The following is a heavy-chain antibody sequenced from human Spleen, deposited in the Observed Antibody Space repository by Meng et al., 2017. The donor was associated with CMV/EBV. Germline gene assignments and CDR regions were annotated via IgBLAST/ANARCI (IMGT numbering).Heavy chain of an antibody. CDR2: IYFTGST. J-gene: IGHJ4*02. CDR3: AKDFNWNFSHFDY. V-gene: IGHV4-39*07. CDR1: GGSISTSTYY. Sequence: SETLSLTCTVSGGSISTSTYYWGWIRQPPGKGLEWIGTIYFTGSTYYTPSLKSRVTISVDTSKNHFSLKLSSVTAADTAVYYCAKDFNWNFSHFDYWGQGTLVTVSS. D-gene: IGHD1-7*01.